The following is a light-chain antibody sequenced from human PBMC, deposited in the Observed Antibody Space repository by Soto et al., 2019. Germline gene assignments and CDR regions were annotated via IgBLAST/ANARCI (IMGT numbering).Light chain of an antibody. V-gene: IGKV3-15*01. Sequence: EIVMTQSPATLSVSPGDRATLTCSASQTVNTKLAWYQQKRGQAPRLLIYGASTRATGVPARFSGSGSGKELSLHIVGLQDEDCAVYYFQHYNNWPPETFGQGTQVEIK. CDR3: QHYNNWPPET. J-gene: IGKJ1*01. CDR2: GAS. CDR1: QTVNTK.